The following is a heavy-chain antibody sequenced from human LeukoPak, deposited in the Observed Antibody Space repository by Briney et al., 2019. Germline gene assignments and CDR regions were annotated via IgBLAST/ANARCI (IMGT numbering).Heavy chain of an antibody. V-gene: IGHV3-23*01. CDR2: ISESGSGT. D-gene: IGHD3-3*01. CDR3: AKGVFGVNRAFDY. J-gene: IGHJ4*02. CDR1: GFTFNTCA. Sequence: GGSLRLSCEASGFTFNTCAMSWVRQAPGKGLEWVSAISESGSGTYYADSVKGRFTISRDNPKNTLYLQMNSLRVDDTALYYCAKGVFGVNRAFDYWGQGTLVTVSS.